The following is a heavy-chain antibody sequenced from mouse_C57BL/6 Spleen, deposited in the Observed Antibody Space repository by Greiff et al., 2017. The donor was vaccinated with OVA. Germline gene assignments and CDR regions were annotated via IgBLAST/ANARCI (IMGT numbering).Heavy chain of an antibody. CDR2: INYDGSST. CDR1: GFTFSDYY. CDR3: ARVHYYGSSSDFDY. D-gene: IGHD1-1*01. J-gene: IGHJ2*01. V-gene: IGHV5-16*01. Sequence: EVKLVESEGGLVQPGSSMKLSCKASGFTFSDYYMAWVRQVHEKGLEWVANINYDGSSTYYMDSLKSRFIISRDNAKNILYLQMSSLKSEDTSTYYCARVHYYGSSSDFDYWGQGTTRTVSS.